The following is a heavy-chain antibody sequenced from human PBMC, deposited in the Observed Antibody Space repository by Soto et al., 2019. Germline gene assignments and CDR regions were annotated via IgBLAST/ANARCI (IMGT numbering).Heavy chain of an antibody. CDR2: ISYDGSNK. V-gene: IGHV3-30*18. D-gene: IGHD3-3*01. J-gene: IGHJ4*02. CDR3: AKGRLRFLEWLPPGTY. Sequence: GGSLRLSCAASGFTFSSYGMHWVRQAPGKGLEWLAVISYDGSNKYYAASVKGRFTISRDNSKNTLYLQLKSLRAKDTAEYYCAKGRLRFLEWLPPGTYCGQGTLVTVSS. CDR1: GFTFSSYG.